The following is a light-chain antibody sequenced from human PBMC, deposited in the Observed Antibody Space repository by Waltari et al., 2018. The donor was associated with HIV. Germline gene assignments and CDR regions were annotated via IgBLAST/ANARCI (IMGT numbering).Light chain of an antibody. CDR1: RDSRHYP. J-gene: IGLJ2*01. CDR3: GAAHGSGSNFVEV. V-gene: IGLV9-49*01. Sequence: QPVLTHPPSASASLGPPGTLSSTLSRDSRHYPVVSSRPRPGKAPRFVPRFATGGLLGSKGDGSPARFSVVGSGLNRYLTIKNIQEEDESDYYCGAAHGSGSNFVEVFGGGTKLTVL. CDR2: FATGGLLG.